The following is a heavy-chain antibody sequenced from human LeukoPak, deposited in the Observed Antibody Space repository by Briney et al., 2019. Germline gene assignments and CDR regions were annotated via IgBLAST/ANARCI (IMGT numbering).Heavy chain of an antibody. CDR1: GYTFTSYY. D-gene: IGHD3-22*01. J-gene: IGHJ4*02. V-gene: IGHV1-46*01. Sequence: ASVKVSCKASGYTFTSYYMHWVRQAPGQGLECMGIINPSGGSTSYAQKFQGRVTMTRDTSTSTVYMELSSLRSEDTAVYYCARDPPFIKGSGYAAGYFDYWGQGTLVTVSS. CDR2: INPSGGST. CDR3: ARDPPFIKGSGYAAGYFDY.